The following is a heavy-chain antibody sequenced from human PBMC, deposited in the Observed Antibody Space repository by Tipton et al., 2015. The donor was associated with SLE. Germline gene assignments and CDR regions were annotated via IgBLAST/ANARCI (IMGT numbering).Heavy chain of an antibody. CDR1: GGSISSYY. CDR3: ARRGGDAFDI. D-gene: IGHD6-25*01. J-gene: IGHJ3*02. CDR2: NYYSGST. Sequence: TLSLTCTVSGGSISSYYWSWIRQPPGKGLEWIGYNYYSGSTNYNPSLKSRVTISVDTSKNQFSLKLSSVTAADTAVYYCARRGGDAFDIWGQGTMVTVSP. V-gene: IGHV4-59*01.